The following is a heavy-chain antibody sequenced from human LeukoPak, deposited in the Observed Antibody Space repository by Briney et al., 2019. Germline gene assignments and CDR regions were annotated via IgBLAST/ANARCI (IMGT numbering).Heavy chain of an antibody. J-gene: IGHJ6*04. Sequence: GGSLSLSCAASGFTFTDFWMGWFRQAPGKGPEWVANINKDESQKYYVDSVRGRFTISRDNAKNSLYLQMNSLRAEDTAVYYCTREKVWGKGTTVIVSS. CDR3: TREKV. CDR2: INKDESQK. V-gene: IGHV3-7*01. CDR1: GFTFTDFW.